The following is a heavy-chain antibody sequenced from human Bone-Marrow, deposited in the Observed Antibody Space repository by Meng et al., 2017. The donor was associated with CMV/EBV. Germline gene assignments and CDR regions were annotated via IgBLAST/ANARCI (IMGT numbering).Heavy chain of an antibody. V-gene: IGHV1-69*06. CDR1: GGTFSSYA. J-gene: IGHJ5*02. CDR2: IIPIFGTA. D-gene: IGHD1-7*01. CDR3: ARALGWNYYYWFDP. Sequence: SGGTFSSYAIRWVPQAPGQGLAWMGGIIPIFGTANYAQKFQGRVTITADKSTSTAYMLLSSLRSADTAVYYCARALGWNYYYWFDPWCQGTLVTVSS.